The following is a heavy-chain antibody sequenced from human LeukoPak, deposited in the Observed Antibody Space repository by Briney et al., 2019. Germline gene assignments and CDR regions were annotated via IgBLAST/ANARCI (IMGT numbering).Heavy chain of an antibody. CDR3: ARASMVRGVSL. J-gene: IGHJ4*02. D-gene: IGHD3-10*01. CDR2: INHSGST. CDR1: GGSFSGYY. V-gene: IGHV4-34*01. Sequence: SETLSLTCAVYGGSFSGYYWSWIRQPPGKGLEWIGEINHSGSTNYNPSLKSRVTISVDTSKNQFSLKLSPVTAADTAVYYCARASMVRGVSLWGQGTLVTVSS.